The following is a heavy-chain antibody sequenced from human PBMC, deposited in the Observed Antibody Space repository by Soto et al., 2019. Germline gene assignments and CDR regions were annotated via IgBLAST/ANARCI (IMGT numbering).Heavy chain of an antibody. D-gene: IGHD5-18*01. CDR2: ISYDGGRE. Sequence: GGSLRLSCVASGFTFSSYTMHWVRQAPGKGPEWVSSISYDGGRESYADSVKGRFTISRDSSKKMVYLQLNSLRSEDTAVYYCARSGYSYGPFDYWGQGTLVTVSS. V-gene: IGHV3-30-3*01. CDR3: ARSGYSYGPFDY. J-gene: IGHJ4*02. CDR1: GFTFSSYT.